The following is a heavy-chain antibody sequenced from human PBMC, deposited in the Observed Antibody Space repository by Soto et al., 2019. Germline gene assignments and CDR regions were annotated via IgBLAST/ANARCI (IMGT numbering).Heavy chain of an antibody. J-gene: IGHJ6*03. V-gene: IGHV1-18*01. Sequence: ASVKVSCKASGYTFTSYGISWVRQAPGQGLEWMGWISAYNGNTNYAQKLKGRVTMTTDTSTSTAYMELRSLRSDDTAVYYCAISNSCYDLNYYYYMDVWGKGTTVTVSS. D-gene: IGHD5-12*01. CDR2: ISAYNGNT. CDR3: AISNSCYDLNYYYYMDV. CDR1: GYTFTSYG.